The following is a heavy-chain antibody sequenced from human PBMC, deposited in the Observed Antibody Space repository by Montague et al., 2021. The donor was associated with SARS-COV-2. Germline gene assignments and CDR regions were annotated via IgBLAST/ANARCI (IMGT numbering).Heavy chain of an antibody. CDR3: ARGARQGYGFRLGSFDY. V-gene: IGHV4-34*01. Sequence: SETLSLTCAIYGGSFSGYYWNWIRQPPGKGLEWIGEINHSGSTNYNPSLKSRVTMSAHTSKNQFSLKLSSVTAADTAVYYCARGARQGYGFRLGSFDYWGQGTLVTVSS. CDR1: GGSFSGYY. J-gene: IGHJ4*02. D-gene: IGHD3-10*01. CDR2: INHSGST.